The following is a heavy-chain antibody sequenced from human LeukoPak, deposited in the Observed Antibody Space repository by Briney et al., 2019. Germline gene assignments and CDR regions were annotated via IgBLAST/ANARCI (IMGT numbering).Heavy chain of an antibody. D-gene: IGHD1-26*01. CDR1: GFTFGSYW. CDR2: IKQDGNEK. J-gene: IGHJ4*02. V-gene: IGHV3-7*04. Sequence: GGSLRLSCAASGFTFGSYWMTWVRQAPGKGLEWVANIKQDGNEKYYVDSVKGRFTISRDNPENSLYLQMNSLRAEDTAVYYCARGRSGSRYLDNWGQGTLVTVSS. CDR3: ARGRSGSRYLDN.